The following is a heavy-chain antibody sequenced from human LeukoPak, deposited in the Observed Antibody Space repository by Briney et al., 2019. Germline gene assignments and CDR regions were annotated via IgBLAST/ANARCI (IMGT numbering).Heavy chain of an antibody. V-gene: IGHV4-59*01. CDR2: IYYSGST. Sequence: PSETLSLTCNVSGASISTYYWSCIRQPPGKGLEWIGYIYYSGSTHYNPSLESRVTIATDTSKNQFSLKLSSVTAADTAVYYCASGPYPAACTDHQFDYWGQGTLVTVSS. D-gene: IGHD6-13*01. CDR1: GASISTYY. CDR3: ASGPYPAACTDHQFDY. J-gene: IGHJ4*02.